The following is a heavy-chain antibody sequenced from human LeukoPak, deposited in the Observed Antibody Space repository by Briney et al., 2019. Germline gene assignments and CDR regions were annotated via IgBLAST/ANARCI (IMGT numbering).Heavy chain of an antibody. CDR2: IRGGGEI. V-gene: IGHV3-23*01. J-gene: IGHJ4*02. Sequence: GGSLRLSFAASGFSFSDYGMSWVRQAPARGPGWVSSIRGGGEIFYADSVKGRFTLSRDDSRNTVYLQLNNLRVEDTAIYYCAKANWVSNADAVWWGQGTQVTVSS. CDR1: GFSFSDYG. CDR3: AKANWVSNADAVW. D-gene: IGHD1-1*01.